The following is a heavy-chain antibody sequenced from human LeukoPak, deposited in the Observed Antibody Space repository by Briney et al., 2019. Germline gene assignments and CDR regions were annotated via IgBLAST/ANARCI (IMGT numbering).Heavy chain of an antibody. V-gene: IGHV4-59*01. CDR3: ARDDRFGYDSSGYSE. Sequence: RASETLSLTCTVSGGSISSYYWSWIRQPPGKGLEWIGYIYYSGSTTYNPSLKSRVTISVDTSKNQFSLKLSSVTAADTAVYYCARDDRFGYDSSGYSEWGQGTLVTVSS. CDR1: GGSISSYY. J-gene: IGHJ4*02. D-gene: IGHD3-22*01. CDR2: IYYSGST.